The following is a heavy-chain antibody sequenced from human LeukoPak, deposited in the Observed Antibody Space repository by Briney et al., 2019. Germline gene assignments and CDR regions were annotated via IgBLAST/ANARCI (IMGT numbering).Heavy chain of an antibody. CDR1: GYTFTSYD. V-gene: IGHV1-8*01. CDR3: ARGVGDGYNFDY. J-gene: IGHJ4*02. Sequence: ASVKVSCKASGYTFTSYDINWVRQATGQGPEWMGWMNPNSGNTGYAQKFQGRVTMTRNTSISTAYMELSSLRSEDTAVYYCARGVGDGYNFDYWGQGTLVTVSS. D-gene: IGHD5-24*01. CDR2: MNPNSGNT.